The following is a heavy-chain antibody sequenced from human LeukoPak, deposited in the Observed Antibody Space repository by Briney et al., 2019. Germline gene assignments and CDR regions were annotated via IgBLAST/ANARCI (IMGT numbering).Heavy chain of an antibody. CDR2: IYYSGST. CDR1: GGSISSSSYY. V-gene: IGHV4-39*01. Sequence: SETLSLTCTVSGGSISSSSYYWGWIRQPPGKGLEWIGGIYYSGSTYYNPSLKSRVTISVDTSKNQFSLKLSSVTAADTAVYYCANQAIVGASSFDYWGQGTLVTVSS. CDR3: ANQAIVGASSFDY. J-gene: IGHJ4*02. D-gene: IGHD1-26*01.